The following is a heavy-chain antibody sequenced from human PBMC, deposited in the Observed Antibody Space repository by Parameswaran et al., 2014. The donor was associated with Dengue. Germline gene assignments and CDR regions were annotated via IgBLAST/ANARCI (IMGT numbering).Heavy chain of an antibody. D-gene: IGHD3-3*01. V-gene: IGHV1-8*01. J-gene: IGHJ4*02. Sequence: WVRQAPGQGLEWMGWMNPNSGNTGYAQKFQGRVTMTRNTSISTAYMELSSLRSEDTAVYYCARGSLEFWSGYDLWDYWGQGTLVTVSS. CDR3: ARGSLEFWSGYDLWDY. CDR2: MNPNSGNT.